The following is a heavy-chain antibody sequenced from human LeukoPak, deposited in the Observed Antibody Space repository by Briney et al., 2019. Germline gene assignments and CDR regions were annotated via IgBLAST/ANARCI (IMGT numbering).Heavy chain of an antibody. D-gene: IGHD4-17*01. CDR1: GGSISGYY. V-gene: IGHV4-34*01. J-gene: IGHJ4*02. CDR2: INHSGGT. CDR3: ARQDYAGYFDY. Sequence: SETLSLTCTVSGGSISGYYWSWIRQPPGKGLEWIGEINHSGGTNYNPSLKSRVTISVDTSKNQFSLKLSSVTAADTAVYYCARQDYAGYFDYWGQGTLVTVSS.